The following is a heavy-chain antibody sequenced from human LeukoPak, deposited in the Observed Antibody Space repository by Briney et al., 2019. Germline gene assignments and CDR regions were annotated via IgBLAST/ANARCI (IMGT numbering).Heavy chain of an antibody. CDR2: ISGSGGTP. D-gene: IGHD3-16*01. J-gene: IGHJ4*02. V-gene: IGHV3-23*01. Sequence: GGSLRLSCAASGFSFSNYGMHWVRQAPGKGLEWVSTISGSGGTPHYADSVKGRFTISRDNSKNTLHLQMNSLRAEDTAVYYCAKGGDLITYFDYWGQGTLVTVSS. CDR3: AKGGDLITYFDY. CDR1: GFSFSNYG.